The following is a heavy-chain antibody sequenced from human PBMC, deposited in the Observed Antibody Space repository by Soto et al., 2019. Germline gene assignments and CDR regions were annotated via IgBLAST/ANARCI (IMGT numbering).Heavy chain of an antibody. CDR2: IYYSGST. CDR3: ARGGDGYNLNWFDP. D-gene: IGHD5-12*01. J-gene: IGHJ5*02. CDR1: GGSISSGGYY. Sequence: KPSETLSLTCTVSGGSISSGGYYWSWIRQHPGKGLEWIGYIYYSGSTYYNPSLKSRVTISVDTSKNQFSLKLSSVTAADTAVYYCARGGDGYNLNWFDPWGQGTLVTVSS. V-gene: IGHV4-31*03.